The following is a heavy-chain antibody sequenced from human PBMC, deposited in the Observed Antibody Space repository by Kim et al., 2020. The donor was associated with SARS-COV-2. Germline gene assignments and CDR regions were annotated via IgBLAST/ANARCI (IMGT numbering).Heavy chain of an antibody. J-gene: IGHJ6*02. V-gene: IGHV7-4-1*02. CDR2: P. Sequence: PTYAKGFKGRFVRPLDTSVRTAYLQISSLKAADTAVYYCARYRFPYGMDVWGQGTTVTVSS. D-gene: IGHD2-21*01. CDR3: ARYRFPYGMDV.